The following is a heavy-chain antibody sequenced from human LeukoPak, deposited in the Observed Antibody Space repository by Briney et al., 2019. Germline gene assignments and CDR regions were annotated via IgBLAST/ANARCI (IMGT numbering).Heavy chain of an antibody. Sequence: PSETLSLTCTVSGGSISSYYWSWIRQPPGKGLEWIGYIYYSGSTNYNPSLKSRVTISVDTSKNQFSLKLSSVTAADTAVYYCARASWLRLGYYMDVWGKGTTVTISS. CDR1: GGSISSYY. V-gene: IGHV4-59*01. CDR2: IYYSGST. J-gene: IGHJ6*03. D-gene: IGHD5-12*01. CDR3: ARASWLRLGYYMDV.